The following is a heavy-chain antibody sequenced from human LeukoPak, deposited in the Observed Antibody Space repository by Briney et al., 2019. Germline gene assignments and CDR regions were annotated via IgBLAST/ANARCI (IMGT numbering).Heavy chain of an antibody. V-gene: IGHV4-59*01. CDR3: VRDRELNY. CDR1: GFSISIYY. J-gene: IGHJ4*02. Sequence: SETLSLTCTVSGFSISIYYWSWIRQPPGKGLEWIGYIYNSGSTYYNPSLKSRVTISVDTSKNQFSLRLSSVTAADAAVYYCVRDRELNYWGQGTLVTVSS. CDR2: IYNSGST. D-gene: IGHD1-26*01.